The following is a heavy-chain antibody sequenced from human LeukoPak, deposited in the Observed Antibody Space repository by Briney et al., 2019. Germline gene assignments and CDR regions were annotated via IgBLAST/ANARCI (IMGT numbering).Heavy chain of an antibody. J-gene: IGHJ3*02. Sequence: ASVKVSCTASGYTFTSYGTSWVRQAPGQGLEWMGWIGAYNGNTNYAQKLQGRVTMTTDTSTSTAYMELRSLRSDDTAVYYCARCSRYYYGSGSYYNSDDAFDIWGQGTMVTVSS. CDR1: GYTFTSYG. V-gene: IGHV1-18*04. D-gene: IGHD3-10*01. CDR2: IGAYNGNT. CDR3: ARCSRYYYGSGSYYNSDDAFDI.